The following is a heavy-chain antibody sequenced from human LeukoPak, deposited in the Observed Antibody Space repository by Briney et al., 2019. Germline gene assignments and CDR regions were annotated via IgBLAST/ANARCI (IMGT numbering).Heavy chain of an antibody. V-gene: IGHV3-30*02. CDR1: GFTFSSYG. D-gene: IGHD6-19*01. Sequence: PGGSLRLSCAASGFTFSSYGMHWVRQAPGKGLEWVALIRHDGSNEYYVDSVKGRFTTSRDNSQSTVHLQMNSLRVEDTAIYYCARDWGRGTSGSGWYNWFDPWGQGTLVTVSS. CDR2: IRHDGSNE. CDR3: ARDWGRGTSGSGWYNWFDP. J-gene: IGHJ5*02.